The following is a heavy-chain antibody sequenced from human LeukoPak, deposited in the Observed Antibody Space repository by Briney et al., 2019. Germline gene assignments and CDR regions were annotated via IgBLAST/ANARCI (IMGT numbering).Heavy chain of an antibody. CDR2: IYYSGST. V-gene: IGHV4-61*01. CDR1: GGSVSSGSYY. Sequence: SETLSLTCTVSGGSVSSGSYYWSWIRQPPGTGLEWIGYIYYSGSTNYNPSLKSRVTISVDTSKNQFSLKLSSVTAADTAVYYCARTSVAGSYYYYYGMDVWGQGTTVTVSS. J-gene: IGHJ6*02. CDR3: ARTSVAGSYYYYYGMDV. D-gene: IGHD6-19*01.